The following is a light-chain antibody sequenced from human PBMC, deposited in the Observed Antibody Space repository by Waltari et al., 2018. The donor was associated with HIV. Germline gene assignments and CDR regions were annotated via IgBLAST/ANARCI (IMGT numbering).Light chain of an antibody. J-gene: IGLJ3*02. V-gene: IGLV1-40*01. CDR1: TSHIGAGYD. CDR2: GNN. CDR3: QSYDSSLSGSGV. Sequence: QSVLTQPPSVSGAPGQRVTISCTGSTSHIGAGYDVTWYQQLPGTAPKLLIYGNNNRPSGVPDRCCGSKSGISSSLAITGLQAEDEADYYCQSYDSSLSGSGVFGGVTKLTVL.